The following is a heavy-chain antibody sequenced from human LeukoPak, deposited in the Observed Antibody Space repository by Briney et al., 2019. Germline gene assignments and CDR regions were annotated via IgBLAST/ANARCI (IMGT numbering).Heavy chain of an antibody. J-gene: IGHJ6*03. CDR1: GGSISSGSYY. V-gene: IGHV4-61*02. D-gene: IGHD3-9*01. CDR3: ARDYYDILTGYYENYYYYYMDV. CDR2: IYTSGST. Sequence: PSETLSLTCTVSGGSISSGSYYWSWIRQPAGKGLEWIGRIYTSGSTNYNPSLKSRVTISVDTSKNQFSLKLSSVTAADTAVYYCARDYYDILTGYYENYYYYYMDVWGKGTTVTASS.